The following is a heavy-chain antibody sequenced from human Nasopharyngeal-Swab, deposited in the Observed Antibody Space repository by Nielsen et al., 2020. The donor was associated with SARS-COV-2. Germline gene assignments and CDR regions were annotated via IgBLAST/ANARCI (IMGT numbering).Heavy chain of an antibody. CDR3: AKTLNPYCSSTSCYSGGMDV. Sequence: SLRLSCAASGFTFDDYAMPWVRQAPGKGLGWVSGISWNSGSIGYADSVKGRFTISRDNAKNSLYLQMNSLRAEDTALYYCAKTLNPYCSSTSCYSGGMDVWGQGTTVTVSS. V-gene: IGHV3-9*01. D-gene: IGHD2-2*01. CDR2: ISWNSGSI. J-gene: IGHJ6*02. CDR1: GFTFDDYA.